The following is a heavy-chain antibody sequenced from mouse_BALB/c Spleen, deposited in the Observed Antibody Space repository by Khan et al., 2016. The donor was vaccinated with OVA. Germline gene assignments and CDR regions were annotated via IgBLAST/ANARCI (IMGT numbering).Heavy chain of an antibody. Sequence: QIQLQQSGAELARPGASVKMSCKASGYTFTSYTIHWIKKRPGQGLEWIGYINPSNGYTNYNQKFKDKATLTTDKSSTTAYLQLSSLTSDDSAVYNCVRDGAYRRHGGWFTYWGQGTLVHFSA. V-gene: IGHV1-4*01. J-gene: IGHJ3*01. CDR3: VRDGAYRRHGGWFTY. D-gene: IGHD2-14*01. CDR1: GYTFTSYT. CDR2: INPSNGYT.